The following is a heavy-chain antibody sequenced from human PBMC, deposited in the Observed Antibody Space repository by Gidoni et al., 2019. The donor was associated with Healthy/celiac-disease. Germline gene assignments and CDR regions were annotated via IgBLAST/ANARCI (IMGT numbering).Heavy chain of an antibody. V-gene: IGHV4-30-2*01. D-gene: IGHD6-13*01. J-gene: IGHJ5*02. CDR3: AREVELVPYNWFDP. Sequence: QLQLQESGSGLVKPSQTLSLTCAVSGGSISSGGYSWRWIRQPPGKGLEWIGYIYHSGSTYYNPSLNSRVTISVDRSKNQFSLKLSSVTAADTAVYYCAREVELVPYNWFDPWGQGTLVTVSS. CDR2: IYHSGST. CDR1: GGSISSGGYS.